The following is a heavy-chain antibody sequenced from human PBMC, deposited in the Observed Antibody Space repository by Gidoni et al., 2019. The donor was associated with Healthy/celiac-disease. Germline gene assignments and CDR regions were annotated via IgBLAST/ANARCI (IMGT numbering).Heavy chain of an antibody. Sequence: QVQLVESGGGVVQPGRSLRLSCAASGFTFSSYGMHWVRQAPGKGLEWVAVISYDGSNKYYADSVKGRFTISRDNSKNTLYLQMNSLRAEDTAVYYCAKGDTYCGGDCPYYFDYWGQGTLVTVSS. CDR1: GFTFSSYG. J-gene: IGHJ4*02. D-gene: IGHD2-21*02. CDR3: AKGDTYCGGDCPYYFDY. CDR2: ISYDGSNK. V-gene: IGHV3-30*18.